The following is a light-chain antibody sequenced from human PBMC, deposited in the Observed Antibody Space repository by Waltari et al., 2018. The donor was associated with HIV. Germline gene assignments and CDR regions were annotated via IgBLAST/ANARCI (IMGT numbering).Light chain of an antibody. J-gene: IGLJ3*02. Sequence: QSALTQPRSVSGSPGQSVTISCTGTSSDVGGYDSVSWYLQHPGKVPKLIIYEVIRRPDGVPDRFSGSKSGNSASLTISGLQTEDEADYFCCSYAGTYTYVLFGGGTKLTVL. CDR2: EVI. V-gene: IGLV2-11*01. CDR1: SSDVGGYDS. CDR3: CSYAGTYTYVL.